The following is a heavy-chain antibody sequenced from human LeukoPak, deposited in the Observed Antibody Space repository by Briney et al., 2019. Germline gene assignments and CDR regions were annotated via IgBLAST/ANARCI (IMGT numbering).Heavy chain of an antibody. CDR3: ARVGAYCSGGSCYLDY. J-gene: IGHJ4*02. V-gene: IGHV1-18*01. CDR1: GYTFTSYG. D-gene: IGHD2-15*01. Sequence: ASVKVSCKASGYTFTSYGVSWVRQAPGQGLEWMGWISAYNGNTNNAQKLQGSVTITTDTSTSTAYMELRSLRSDDTAVYYCARVGAYCSGGSCYLDYWGQGTLVTVSS. CDR2: ISAYNGNT.